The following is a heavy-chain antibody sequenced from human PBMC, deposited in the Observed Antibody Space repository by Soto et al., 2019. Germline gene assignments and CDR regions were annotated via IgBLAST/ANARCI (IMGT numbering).Heavy chain of an antibody. V-gene: IGHV4-31*02. CDR3: ARLRIARNSYKWLGP. D-gene: IGHD2-21*01. J-gene: IGHJ5*02. Sequence: KSSETLSLTXSVSGAALNSGNYYWSWIRQVPGKGLEWIGHIYVTGAVDYNPSLRDRITISQDTSERQFSLNLRLVTAADTAVYYCARLRIARNSYKWLGPWGKGTLVTVSS. CDR1: GAALNSGNYY. CDR2: IYVTGAV.